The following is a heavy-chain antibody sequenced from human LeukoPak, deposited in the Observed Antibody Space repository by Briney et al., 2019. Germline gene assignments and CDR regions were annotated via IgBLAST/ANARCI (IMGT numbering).Heavy chain of an antibody. V-gene: IGHV4-39*01. Sequence: PSETLSLTCTVSGGSISSSSYYWGWIRQPPGKGLEWIGSVYYSGSTYYNPSLKSRVTISVDTSKTRISLNLSSVTAADTAVYYCARQGTSWYPDYWGQGTLVTVSS. CDR1: GGSISSSSYY. D-gene: IGHD6-13*01. J-gene: IGHJ4*02. CDR2: VYYSGST. CDR3: ARQGTSWYPDY.